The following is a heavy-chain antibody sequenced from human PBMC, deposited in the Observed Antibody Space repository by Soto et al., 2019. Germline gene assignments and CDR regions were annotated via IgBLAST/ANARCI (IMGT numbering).Heavy chain of an antibody. CDR1: GFIVSTNY. Sequence: EVQLVETGGGLIQPGGSLRLSCAASGFIVSTNYMSWVRQAPGKGLEWVSLIYSGGSTYYADSVKGRFTISSDNSKNTLYRQMNRLRAEDTAVYYCARRSSGYPYYFDYWGQGTLVTVSS. D-gene: IGHD3-22*01. V-gene: IGHV3-53*02. J-gene: IGHJ4*02. CDR3: ARRSSGYPYYFDY. CDR2: IYSGGST.